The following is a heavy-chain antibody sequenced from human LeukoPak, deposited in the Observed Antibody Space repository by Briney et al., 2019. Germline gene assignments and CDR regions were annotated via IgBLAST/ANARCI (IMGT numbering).Heavy chain of an antibody. CDR2: ISSSSVYI. J-gene: IGHJ4*02. CDR3: ARARSSLPYFDS. CDR1: GFTFSSYS. V-gene: IGHV3-21*01. Sequence: PGGSLRLSCAASGFTFSSYSMNWVRQAPGKGLEWVSSISSSSVYIYYADSVKGRFTISRDNAVNSLYLQINSLRDEDTAVYYCARARSSLPYFDSWGQGTLVTVSS. D-gene: IGHD6-6*01.